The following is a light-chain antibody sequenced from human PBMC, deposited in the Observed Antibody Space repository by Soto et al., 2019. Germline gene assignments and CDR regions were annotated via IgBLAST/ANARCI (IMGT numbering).Light chain of an antibody. CDR1: SSDVDDENY. CDR2: EVS. J-gene: IGLJ2*01. V-gene: IGLV2-14*01. Sequence: QSALTQPASVSGSPGQSITISCTGTSSDVDDENYVSWYQHHPGKAPKLMIYEVSNRPSGVSNRFSGSKSGNTASLTISGLQPEPEADYYCSSGVLFGAGTKLTVL. CDR3: SSGVL.